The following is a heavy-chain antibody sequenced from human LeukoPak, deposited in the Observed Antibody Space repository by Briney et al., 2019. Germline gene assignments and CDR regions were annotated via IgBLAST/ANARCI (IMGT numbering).Heavy chain of an antibody. V-gene: IGHV3-48*02. D-gene: IGHD3-10*01. CDR2: ISSSGGTI. CDR1: GFTFSSYS. Sequence: PGGSLRLSCAASGFTFSSYSMNCVRQAPGKGLEWVSYISSSGGTIYYADSVKGRFTISRDNAKNSLYLQMNSLRDDDTAVYYCARERFGDFDYGGQGTLVTVSS. J-gene: IGHJ4*02. CDR3: ARERFGDFDY.